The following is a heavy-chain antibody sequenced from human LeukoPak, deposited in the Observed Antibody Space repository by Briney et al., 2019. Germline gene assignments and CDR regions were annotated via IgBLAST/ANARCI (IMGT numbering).Heavy chain of an antibody. V-gene: IGHV1-69*13. CDR1: GGTFSSYA. Sequence: SVKVSCKASGGTFSSYAISWVRQAPGQGLEWMGGIIPIFGTANYAQKFQGRVTITADESTSTAYMELSSLRSEDTAVYYCARDRRQWLAYNWFDPWGQGTLVTVSS. CDR2: IIPIFGTA. CDR3: ARDRRQWLAYNWFDP. J-gene: IGHJ5*02. D-gene: IGHD6-19*01.